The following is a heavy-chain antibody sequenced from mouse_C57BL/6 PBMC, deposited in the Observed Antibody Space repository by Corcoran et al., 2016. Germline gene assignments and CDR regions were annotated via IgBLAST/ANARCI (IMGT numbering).Heavy chain of an antibody. V-gene: IGHV9-3*01. CDR3: ARGYDGYYRAKDY. J-gene: IGHJ4*01. CDR1: GYTFTTYG. D-gene: IGHD2-3*01. Sequence: QIQLVQSGPELKKPGETVKISCKASGYTFTTYGMSWVKQAPGKGLKWMGWINTYSGVPTYTDDFKGRFAFSLETSASTAYLQINNLKNEDTATYFCARGYDGYYRAKDYWGQGPSVTVSS. CDR2: INTYSGVP.